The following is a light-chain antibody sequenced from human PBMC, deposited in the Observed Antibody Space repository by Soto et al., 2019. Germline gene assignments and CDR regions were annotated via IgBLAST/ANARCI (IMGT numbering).Light chain of an antibody. J-gene: IGKJ5*01. CDR2: GAS. Sequence: EIVLTQSPGTLSLSPGERAILSCRASQSVNSNYLAWYQQKPGQAPRLLIYGASSRVTGIPDRFSGSGSGTDFTLTISRLEPEDFAVYYCHQYGSSFTFGQGTRLEIK. CDR1: QSVNSNY. CDR3: HQYGSSFT. V-gene: IGKV3-20*01.